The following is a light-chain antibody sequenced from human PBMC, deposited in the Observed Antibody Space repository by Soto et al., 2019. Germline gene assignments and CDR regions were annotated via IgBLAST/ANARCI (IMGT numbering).Light chain of an antibody. CDR3: SSYTTAGSSYYV. Sequence: QSALTQPPSVSGSPGQPVTISCTGTSSDVGGYIYVSWYQQHPGKAPKLMIYEVNKRPSGVPDRFSGSKSGNTASLTVSGLLPDDEADYFCSSYTTAGSSYYVFGTGTKLTVL. CDR1: SSDVGGYIY. CDR2: EVN. V-gene: IGLV2-8*01. J-gene: IGLJ1*01.